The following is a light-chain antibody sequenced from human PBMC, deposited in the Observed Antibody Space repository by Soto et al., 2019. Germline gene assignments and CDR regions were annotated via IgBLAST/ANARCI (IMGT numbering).Light chain of an antibody. CDR2: GAS. Sequence: EIVFTQSPGTLSLSPGERARLSCRASQSVSNNYLAWYQQKPGQAPRLLIYGASNRATGIPDRFSGSGSGTDFTLAISRLEPEDFAVYYCQQYGSSGTFGQGTKVDI. CDR3: QQYGSSGT. CDR1: QSVSNNY. V-gene: IGKV3-20*01. J-gene: IGKJ1*01.